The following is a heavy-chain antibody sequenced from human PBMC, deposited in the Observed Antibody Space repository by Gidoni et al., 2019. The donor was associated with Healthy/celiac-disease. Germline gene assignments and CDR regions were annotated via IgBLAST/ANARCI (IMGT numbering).Heavy chain of an antibody. D-gene: IGHD2-2*01. CDR2: ISYDGSNK. CDR3: AKLPLGYCSSTSCFYYYMDV. J-gene: IGHJ6*03. V-gene: IGHV3-30*18. CDR1: GFTFSRYC. Sequence: QVQLVESGGGVVQPGRSLRLSCAASGFTFSRYCMPWVRPAPGKGLEWVAVISYDGSNKYYADSVKGRFTISRDNSKNTLYLQMNSLRAEDTAVYYCAKLPLGYCSSTSCFYYYMDVWGKGTTVTVSS.